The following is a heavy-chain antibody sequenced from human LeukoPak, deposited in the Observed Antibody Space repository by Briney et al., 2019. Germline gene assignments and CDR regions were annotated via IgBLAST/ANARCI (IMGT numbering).Heavy chain of an antibody. CDR2: MNPNSGNT. V-gene: IGHV1-8*02. CDR3: AKVRSGDYYGSGFDY. D-gene: IGHD1-26*01. J-gene: IGHJ4*02. CDR1: GYTFTSYD. Sequence: ASVKGSCKASGYTFTSYDINWVRQATGQGLEWMGWMNPNSGNTGYAQKFQGRVTITRNTSISTAYMELSSLRSEDTAVYYCAKVRSGDYYGSGFDYWGQGTLVTVSS.